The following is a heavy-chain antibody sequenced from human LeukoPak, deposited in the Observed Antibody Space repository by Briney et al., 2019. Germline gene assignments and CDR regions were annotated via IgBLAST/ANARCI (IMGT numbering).Heavy chain of an antibody. CDR1: GFTFSGST. Sequence: AGGSLRLSCAASGFTFSGSTIHWVRQPSGKGLEWVGRIRSKTNIYATAYAASVKGRFTISRDDSNNAASLQMNSLKTEDTAEYYCTVTSYDSSGYYNYWGQGTLVTVSS. V-gene: IGHV3-73*01. CDR2: IRSKTNIYAT. D-gene: IGHD3-22*01. J-gene: IGHJ4*02. CDR3: TVTSYDSSGYYNY.